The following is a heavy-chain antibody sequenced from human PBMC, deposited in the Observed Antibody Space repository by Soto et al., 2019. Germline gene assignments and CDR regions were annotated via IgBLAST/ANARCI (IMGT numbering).Heavy chain of an antibody. D-gene: IGHD6-13*01. J-gene: IGHJ5*02. V-gene: IGHV4-31*03. CDR3: ARQGYSSSWYLWFDP. CDR2: IYYSGST. Sequence: SETLSLTCTVSGGSISSGGYYWSWIRQHPGKGLEWIGYIYYSGSTYYNPSLKSRVTISVDTSKNQFSLKLSSVTAADTAVYYCARQGYSSSWYLWFDPWGQGTLVTSPQ. CDR1: GGSISSGGYY.